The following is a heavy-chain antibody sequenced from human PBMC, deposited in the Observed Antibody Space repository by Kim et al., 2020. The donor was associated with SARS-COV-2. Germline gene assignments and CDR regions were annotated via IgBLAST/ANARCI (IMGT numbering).Heavy chain of an antibody. D-gene: IGHD3-22*01. J-gene: IGHJ3*02. CDR3: ARTPWRIVVVMGAFDI. CDR2: ISYDGSNK. Sequence: GGSLRLSCAASGFTFSSYAMHWVRQAPGKGLEWVAVISYDGSNKYYADSVKGRFTISRDNSKNTLYLQMNSLRAEDTAVYYCARTPWRIVVVMGAFDIWG. CDR1: GFTFSSYA. V-gene: IGHV3-30-3*01.